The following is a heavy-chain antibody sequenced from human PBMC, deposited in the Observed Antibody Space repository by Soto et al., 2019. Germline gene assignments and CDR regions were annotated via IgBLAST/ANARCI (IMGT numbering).Heavy chain of an antibody. V-gene: IGHV1-69*13. CDR3: ARDPIGGWLQLEGYYGMDV. CDR1: GGTFSSYA. Sequence: GASVKVSCKASGGTFSSYAISWVRQAPGQGIEWMGGIIPIFGTANYAQKFQGRVTITADESTSTAYMELSSLRSEDTAVYYCARDPIGGWLQLEGYYGMDVWGQGTTVTVSS. CDR2: IIPIFGTA. J-gene: IGHJ6*02. D-gene: IGHD5-12*01.